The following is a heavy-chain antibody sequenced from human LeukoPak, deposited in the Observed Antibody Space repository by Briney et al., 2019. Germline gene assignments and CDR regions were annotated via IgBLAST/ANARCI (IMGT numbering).Heavy chain of an antibody. J-gene: IGHJ6*03. CDR3: ARGSGSYLYYHMDV. CDR2: IRYDGSNK. V-gene: IGHV3-30*02. CDR1: GFTFSSYG. Sequence: GGSLRLSCAASGFTFSSYGMHWVRQAPGKGLEWVAFIRYDGSNKYYADSVKGRFTISRDNSKNTLYLQMNSLRAEDMALYYCARGSGSYLYYHMDVWGKGTTVTVSS. D-gene: IGHD3-10*01.